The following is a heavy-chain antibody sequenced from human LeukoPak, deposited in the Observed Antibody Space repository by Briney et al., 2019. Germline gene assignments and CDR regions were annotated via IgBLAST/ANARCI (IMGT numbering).Heavy chain of an antibody. CDR1: GGSFSGYY. V-gene: IGHV4-34*01. D-gene: IGHD6-13*01. CDR2: INHSGST. CDR3: ASFTGIADY. Sequence: PSETLSLTCAVYGGSFSGYYWSWIRQPPGKGLEWIGEINHSGSTNYNPSLKSRVTISVDTSKNQFSLKLSSVTAADTAVYYCASFTGIADYWGQGTLVTVSS. J-gene: IGHJ4*02.